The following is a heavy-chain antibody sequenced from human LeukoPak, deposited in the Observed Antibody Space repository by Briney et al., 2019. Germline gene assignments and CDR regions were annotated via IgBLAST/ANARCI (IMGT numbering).Heavy chain of an antibody. CDR3: TRDASRGFDY. D-gene: IGHD2-2*01. Sequence: PGGSLRLSCAASGFTFSRYWMTWVRQARGKGLEWVANIKDDGRQKYYVDSVKGRFTISRDNAKELVYLQMDSLRAEDTAVYYCTRDASRGFDYWGQGILVTVSS. CDR1: GFTFSRYW. J-gene: IGHJ4*02. V-gene: IGHV3-7*01. CDR2: IKDDGRQK.